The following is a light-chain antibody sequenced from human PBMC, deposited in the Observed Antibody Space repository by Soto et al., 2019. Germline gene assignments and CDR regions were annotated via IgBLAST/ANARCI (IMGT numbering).Light chain of an antibody. CDR1: QHVSSN. CDR2: RAS. CDR3: QQYNNWPYT. Sequence: EIVMTQSPATLSVPPGGSATLSCRASQHVSSNFAWYRQKPGQAPTLLIYRASTRATGIPARFSGSGSGTEFALTISSLQSEDFAVYYCQQYNNWPYTFGQGTKLEIK. J-gene: IGKJ2*01. V-gene: IGKV3-15*01.